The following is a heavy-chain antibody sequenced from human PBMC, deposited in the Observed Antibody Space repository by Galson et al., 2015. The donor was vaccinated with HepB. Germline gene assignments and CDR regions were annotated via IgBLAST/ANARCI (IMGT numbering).Heavy chain of an antibody. J-gene: IGHJ4*02. Sequence: SVKVSCKASGYTFTRYGISWVRQAPGQGLEWMGWISAYNGNTNYAQKLQGRVTMTTDTSTSTAYMELRSLRSDDTAVYYCARDLRGLWFGELWDQGTLVTVSS. V-gene: IGHV1-18*04. CDR3: ARDLRGLWFGEL. CDR2: ISAYNGNT. CDR1: GYTFTRYG. D-gene: IGHD3-10*01.